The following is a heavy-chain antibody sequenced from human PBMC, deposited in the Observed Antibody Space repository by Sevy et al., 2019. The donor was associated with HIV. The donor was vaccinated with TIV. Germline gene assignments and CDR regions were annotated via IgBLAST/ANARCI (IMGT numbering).Heavy chain of an antibody. Sequence: GGSLRLSCAASGFAFYDHSMSWIRQAPGKGLEWVATVYFGCGKINYADSVKGRFTISRDNSKNSFYLQMDNVRVEDKALYYCAREGCTRPHDYWGQGTRVTVSS. CDR1: GFAFYDHS. V-gene: IGHV3-23*01. CDR2: VYFGCGKI. D-gene: IGHD2-8*01. CDR3: AREGCTRPHDY. J-gene: IGHJ4*02.